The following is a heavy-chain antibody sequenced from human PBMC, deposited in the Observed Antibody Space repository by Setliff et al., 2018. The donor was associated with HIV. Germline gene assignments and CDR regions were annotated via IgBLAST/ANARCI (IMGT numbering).Heavy chain of an antibody. CDR3: AKVGYSGSYQGAFDY. J-gene: IGHJ4*02. D-gene: IGHD1-26*01. Sequence: GESLRLSCAASGFTFSSYAMSWVRQAPGKGLEWVSAISGSGGSTYYAYSVKGRFTITRDNSKNTLYLQMNSLRAEDTAVYYCAKVGYSGSYQGAFDYWGQGTLVTASS. CDR1: GFTFSSYA. CDR2: ISGSGGST. V-gene: IGHV3-23*01.